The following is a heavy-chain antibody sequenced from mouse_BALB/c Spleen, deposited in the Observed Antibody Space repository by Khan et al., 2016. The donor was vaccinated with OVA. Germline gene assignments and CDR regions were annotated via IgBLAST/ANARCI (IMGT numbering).Heavy chain of an antibody. J-gene: IGHJ2*01. CDR3: ARPAYDCYYDY. CDR1: GYTFTDYA. CDR2: ISTYSGST. V-gene: IGHV1S137*01. D-gene: IGHD2-3*01. Sequence: QVQLQQSGPELVRPGVSVKISCKGSGYTFTDYAMYWVKQSHAKSLEWIGLISTYSGSTNYNQKFKGKVTMTVDKSSSAAYMELARLTSADSAIYYCARPAYDCYYDYWGQGTALTVSS.